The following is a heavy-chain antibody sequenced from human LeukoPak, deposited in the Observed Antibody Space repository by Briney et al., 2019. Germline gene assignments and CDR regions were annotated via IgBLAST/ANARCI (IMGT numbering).Heavy chain of an antibody. CDR3: ARGPSYYGSGSYLHY. CDR1: GGSFSGYY. V-gene: IGHV4-34*01. J-gene: IGHJ4*02. CDR2: INHSGST. Sequence: SETLSLTCAVYGGSFSGYYWSWIRQPPGKGLEWIGEINHSGSTNYNPSLKSRVTISVDTSKNQFSLKLSSVTAADTAVYYCARGPSYYGSGSYLHYWGQGTLVTVSS. D-gene: IGHD3-10*01.